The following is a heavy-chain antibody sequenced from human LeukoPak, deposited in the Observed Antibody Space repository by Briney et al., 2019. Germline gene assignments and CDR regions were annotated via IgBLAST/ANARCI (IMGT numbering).Heavy chain of an antibody. CDR1: GGSISNYY. D-gene: IGHD5-12*01. CDR3: ASGSSGYDP. CDR2: IYSSGTT. V-gene: IGHV4-4*07. J-gene: IGHJ5*02. Sequence: PSETLSLTCTVSGGSISNYYWSWIRQPAGKGVEWIGRIYSSGTTIYNPSLKSRVTISVDTSKNQFSLKLSSVTAADTAVYFCASGSSGYDPWGQGTLVTVSS.